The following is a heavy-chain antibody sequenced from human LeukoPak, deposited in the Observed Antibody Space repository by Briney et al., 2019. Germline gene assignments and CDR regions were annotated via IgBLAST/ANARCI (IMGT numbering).Heavy chain of an antibody. J-gene: IGHJ5*02. D-gene: IGHD5-12*01. CDR3: ARVADGYNYGFFWFDP. V-gene: IGHV4-61*01. CDR2: VYYSGST. Sequence: SETLSLTCTVSGGSISSSSYYWSWIRQPPGKGLEWIGYVYYSGSTNYNPSLKSRVTISVDTSKNQFSLKLSSVTAADTAVYYCARVADGYNYGFFWFDPWGQGTLVTVSS. CDR1: GGSISSSSYY.